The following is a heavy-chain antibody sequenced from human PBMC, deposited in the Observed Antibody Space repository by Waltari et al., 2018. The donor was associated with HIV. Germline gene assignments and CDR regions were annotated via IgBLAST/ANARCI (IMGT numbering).Heavy chain of an antibody. J-gene: IGHJ5*02. CDR2: IYHSGST. CDR3: ARDGRSGHIVVVAQFDP. CDR1: GYSISSGYY. D-gene: IGHD2-21*01. Sequence: QVQLQESGPGLVKPSETLSLTCTVSGYSISSGYYWGWIRQPPGKGLEWIGSIYHSGSTYYNPSLKSRVTISVDTSKNQFSLKLSSVTAADTAVYYCARDGRSGHIVVVAQFDPWGQGTLVTVSS. V-gene: IGHV4-38-2*02.